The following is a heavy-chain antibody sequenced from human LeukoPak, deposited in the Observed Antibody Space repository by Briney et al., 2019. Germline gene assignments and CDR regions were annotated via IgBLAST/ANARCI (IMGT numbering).Heavy chain of an antibody. D-gene: IGHD3-9*01. CDR1: GGSISSGGYY. CDR2: IYYSGST. Sequence: SQTLSLTCTVSGGSISSGGYYWSWIRQHPGKGLEWIGYIYYSGSTYYNPSLKSRVTISVDTSKNQFSLKLSSVTAADKAVYYCASKRVLRYFDWSPRLDYWGQGTLVTVSS. J-gene: IGHJ4*02. CDR3: ASKRVLRYFDWSPRLDY. V-gene: IGHV4-31*03.